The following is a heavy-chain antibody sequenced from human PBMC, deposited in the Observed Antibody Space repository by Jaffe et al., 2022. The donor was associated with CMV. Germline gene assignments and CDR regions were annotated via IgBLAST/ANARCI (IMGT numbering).Heavy chain of an antibody. CDR2: IWYDGSNK. CDR1: GFTFSSYG. V-gene: IGHV3-33*01. D-gene: IGHD3-3*01. Sequence: QVQLVESGGGVVQPGRSLRLSCAASGFTFSSYGMHWVRQAPGKGLEWVAVIWYDGSNKYYADSVKGRFTISRDNSKNTLYLQMNSLRAEDTAVYYCARDGIFQSSRYYYGMDVWGQGTTVTVSS. CDR3: ARDGIFQSSRYYYGMDV. J-gene: IGHJ6*02.